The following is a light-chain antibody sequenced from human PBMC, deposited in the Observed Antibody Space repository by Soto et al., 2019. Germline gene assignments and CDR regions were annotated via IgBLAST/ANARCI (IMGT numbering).Light chain of an antibody. CDR1: SSDVGGYDY. J-gene: IGLJ2*01. Sequence: QSALTQPPSASGSPGQSVTISCPGTSSDVGGYDYVSWYQQHPGKAPKLMIYDVTKRPSGVPDRFSGSKFGNTASLTVSGVQADDEAEYFCSSYAGSSTPVFGGGTKLT. CDR3: SSYAGSSTPV. CDR2: DVT. V-gene: IGLV2-8*01.